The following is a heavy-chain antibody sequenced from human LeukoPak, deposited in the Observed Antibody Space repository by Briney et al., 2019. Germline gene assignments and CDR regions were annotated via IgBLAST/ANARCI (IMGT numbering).Heavy chain of an antibody. CDR2: IWYDGSNK. J-gene: IGHJ3*01. CDR1: RFTFSTYA. Sequence: GRSLRLSCAASRFTFSTYAMHWVRQPPGKGLEWVAVIWYDGSNKYYVDSVKGRFTISRDNSKNTLYLQMNSLRAEDTAVYYRASSGTPWYTFSHAGAWGQGTMVTVSS. D-gene: IGHD3-10*01. V-gene: IGHV3-33*01. CDR3: ASSGTPWYTFSHAGA.